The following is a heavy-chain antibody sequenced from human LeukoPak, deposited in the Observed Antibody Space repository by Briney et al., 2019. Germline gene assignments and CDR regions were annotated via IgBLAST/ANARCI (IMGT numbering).Heavy chain of an antibody. CDR2: LHYDGNNK. D-gene: IGHD3-22*01. CDR3: ARTYYYDSSGYYFDY. J-gene: IGHJ4*02. V-gene: IGHV3-30*02. CDR1: GFAFSSYG. Sequence: PGGSLRLSCAASGFAFSSYGMHWVRQAPGKGLEWVAFLHYDGNNKYYADSVKGRFTISRDNSKNTLYLQMNSLRAEDTAVYYCARTYYYDSSGYYFDYWGQGTLVTVSS.